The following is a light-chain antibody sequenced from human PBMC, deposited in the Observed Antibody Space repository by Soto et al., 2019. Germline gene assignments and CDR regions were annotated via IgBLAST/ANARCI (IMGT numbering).Light chain of an antibody. J-gene: IGKJ1*01. CDR1: QSITDW. CDR3: QYWDNYSWT. V-gene: IGKV1-5*03. CDR2: KAS. Sequence: DLQMTQSPSTLSASVGDRVTITCRASQSITDWLAWYQQKPGKAPKFLIYKASNLEGGVPPRFSGSGSGTEFTLTISSVQPDDFATYYCQYWDNYSWTFGQGTKVEIK.